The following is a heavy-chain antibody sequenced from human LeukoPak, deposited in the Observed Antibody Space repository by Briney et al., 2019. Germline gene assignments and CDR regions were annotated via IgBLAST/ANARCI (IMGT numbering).Heavy chain of an antibody. J-gene: IGHJ6*03. CDR2: IYTSGST. D-gene: IGHD6-19*01. V-gene: IGHV4-61*02. CDR1: GGSISSGSYY. Sequence: SETLSLTCTVSGGSISSGSYYWSWIRQPAGKGLEWIGRIYTSGSTNYNPSLKSRVTISVDTSKNRFSLKLSSVTAADTAVYYCARAKRLEQGYMDVWGKGTTVTVSS. CDR3: ARAKRLEQGYMDV.